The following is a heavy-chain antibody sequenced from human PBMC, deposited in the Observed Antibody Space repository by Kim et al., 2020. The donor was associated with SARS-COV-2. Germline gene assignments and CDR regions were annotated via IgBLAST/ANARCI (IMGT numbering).Heavy chain of an antibody. CDR3: SRDWGGYAFDI. V-gene: IGHV4-59*01. D-gene: IGHD3-3*01. CDR2: T. J-gene: IGHJ3*02. Sequence: TNYNPSLKRRVTYSVDTSKNQFSLKRSSVTAADTAVYYCSRDWGGYAFDIWGRGTMVTVSS.